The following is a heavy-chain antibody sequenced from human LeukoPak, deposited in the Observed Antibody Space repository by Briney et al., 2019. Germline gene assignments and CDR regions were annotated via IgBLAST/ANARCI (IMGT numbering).Heavy chain of an antibody. J-gene: IGHJ6*03. V-gene: IGHV3-23*01. CDR3: ARAGVHCSGGSCYRSAYYYYYYMDV. CDR2: ISGSGGST. D-gene: IGHD2-15*01. CDR1: GFTFNSYA. Sequence: GGSLRLSCAASGFTFNSYAMSWVRQAPGKGLEWVSAISGSGGSTYYADSVKGRFTISRDNSKNMLSLQMSSLRVEDTAVYYCARAGVHCSGGSCYRSAYYYYYYMDVWGKGTTVTISS.